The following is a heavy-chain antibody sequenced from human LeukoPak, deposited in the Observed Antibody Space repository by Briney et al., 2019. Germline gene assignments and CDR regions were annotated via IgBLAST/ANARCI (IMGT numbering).Heavy chain of an antibody. CDR2: IIPILGIA. V-gene: IGHV1-69*04. CDR1: GGTFSSYA. Sequence: SVKVSCKASGGTFSSYAISWVRQAPGQGLEWMGRIIPILGIANYAQKFQGRVTITADKSMSTAYMELSSLRSEDTAVYYCXXXXXXXXYDSSGSTALDYWGQGTLVTVSS. CDR3: XXXXXXXXYDSSGSTALDY. D-gene: IGHD3-22*01. J-gene: IGHJ4*02.